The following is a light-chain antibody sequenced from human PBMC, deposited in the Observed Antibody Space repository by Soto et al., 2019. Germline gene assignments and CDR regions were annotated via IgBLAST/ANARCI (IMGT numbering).Light chain of an antibody. Sequence: DIVMTQSSDSLAVSLGERATINCKSSQSVLYSSNNKNYLAWYQQKSGQPPKLLICWASTRESGVPGRFSGSGSGTDFTLTISSLQAEDVAVYYCQQYYSTPYTFGQGTKLEIK. V-gene: IGKV4-1*01. CDR2: WAS. CDR1: QSVLYSSNNKNY. J-gene: IGKJ2*01. CDR3: QQYYSTPYT.